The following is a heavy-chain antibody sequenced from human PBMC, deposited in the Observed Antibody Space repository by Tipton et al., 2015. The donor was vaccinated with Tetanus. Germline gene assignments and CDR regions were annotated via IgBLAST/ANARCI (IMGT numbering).Heavy chain of an antibody. D-gene: IGHD2-21*01. Sequence: TLSLTCTVSGGSMNSYYWSWIRQPPGKGLEWIGYIYYTGSTNYNPSLKSGVTISLDTSKNQFSLKLTSVSAADTAVYYCARLTGHSMDVVDYYYFGMDVWGQGSLVIVSS. J-gene: IGHJ6*02. CDR1: GGSMNSYY. CDR2: IYYTGST. V-gene: IGHV4-59*07. CDR3: ARLTGHSMDVVDYYYFGMDV.